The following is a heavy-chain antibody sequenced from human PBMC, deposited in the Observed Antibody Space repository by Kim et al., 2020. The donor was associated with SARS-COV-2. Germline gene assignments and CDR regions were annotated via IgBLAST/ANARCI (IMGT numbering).Heavy chain of an antibody. D-gene: IGHD2-15*01. CDR3: ARRVGGCSGGSCYWVDH. Sequence: FQGRVTMTRNNSISTAYMELSSLRSEDTAVYYCARRVGGCSGGSCYWVDHWGQGTLVTVSS. J-gene: IGHJ5*02. V-gene: IGHV1-8*01.